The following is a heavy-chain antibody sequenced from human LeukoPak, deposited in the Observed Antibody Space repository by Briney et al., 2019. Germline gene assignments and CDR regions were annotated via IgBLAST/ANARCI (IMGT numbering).Heavy chain of an antibody. CDR2: IYYSGST. V-gene: IGHV4-59*01. J-gene: IGHJ4*02. D-gene: IGHD3-3*01. Sequence: SETLSLTCAVYGGSFSGYYWSWIRQPPGKGLEWIGYIYYSGSTNYNPSLKSRVTISVDTSKNQFSLKLSSVTAADTAVYYCARRGLRFLEWSFDYWGQGTLVTVSS. CDR3: ARRGLRFLEWSFDY. CDR1: GGSFSGYY.